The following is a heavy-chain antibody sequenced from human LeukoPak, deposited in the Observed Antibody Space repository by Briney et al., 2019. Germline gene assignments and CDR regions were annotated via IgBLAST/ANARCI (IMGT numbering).Heavy chain of an antibody. J-gene: IGHJ3*02. CDR1: GGSISSGSYY. V-gene: IGHV4-61*02. CDR2: IYTSGST. Sequence: KTSETLSLTCTVSGGSISSGSYYWSWIRQPAGKGLEWIGRIYTSGSTNYNPSLKSRVTISVDTSKNQFSLKLSSVTAADTAVYYCAKQWEPYDASDIWGQGTMVTVSS. CDR3: AKQWEPYDASDI. D-gene: IGHD1-26*01.